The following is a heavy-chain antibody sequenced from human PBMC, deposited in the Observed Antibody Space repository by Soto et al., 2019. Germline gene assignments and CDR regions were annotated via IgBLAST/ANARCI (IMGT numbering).Heavy chain of an antibody. V-gene: IGHV3-23*01. CDR2: ISGSGGST. J-gene: IGHJ6*03. Sequence: GGSLRLSCAASGFTFSSYAMSWVRQAPGKGLEWVSAISGSGGSTYYADSVKGRFTISRDNSKNTLYLQMNSLRAEDTAVYYCAKDLMVIDDFWSGYYPYYYYYYMDVWGKGTTVTVSS. CDR3: AKDLMVIDDFWSGYYPYYYYYYMDV. CDR1: GFTFSSYA. D-gene: IGHD3-3*01.